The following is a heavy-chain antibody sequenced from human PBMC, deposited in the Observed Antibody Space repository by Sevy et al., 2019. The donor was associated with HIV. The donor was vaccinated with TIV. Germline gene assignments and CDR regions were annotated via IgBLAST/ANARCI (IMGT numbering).Heavy chain of an antibody. CDR1: GFTFSSYS. CDR2: ISSSSSYI. D-gene: IGHD3-10*01. CDR3: ASLYHMVRGVSTIA. J-gene: IGHJ5*02. Sequence: GGSLRLSCAASGFTFSSYSMNWVRQAPGKGLEWVSSISSSSSYIYYANSVKGRFTISRDNAKNSLYLQMNSLRAEDTAVYYCASLYHMVRGVSTIAWGQGTLVTVSS. V-gene: IGHV3-21*01.